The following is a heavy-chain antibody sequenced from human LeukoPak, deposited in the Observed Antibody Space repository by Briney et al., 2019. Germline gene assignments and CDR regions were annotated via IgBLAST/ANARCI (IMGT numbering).Heavy chain of an antibody. J-gene: IGHJ4*02. CDR2: ISGSGGST. CDR3: AKHIQGLKYYFDY. CDR1: EFTFSSYA. V-gene: IGHV3-23*01. Sequence: GGSLRLSCAASEFTFSSYAMSWVRQAPGKGLEWVSAISGSGGSTYYADSVKGRFTISRDNSKNTLYLQMNSLRAEDTAVYYCAKHIQGLKYYFDYWGQGTLVAVSS. D-gene: IGHD5-18*01.